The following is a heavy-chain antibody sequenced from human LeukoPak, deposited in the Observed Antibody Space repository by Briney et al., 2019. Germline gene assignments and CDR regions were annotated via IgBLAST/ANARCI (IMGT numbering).Heavy chain of an antibody. Sequence: GSLRLSCAASGFTVISNYMSWVRQAPGKGLDWVSVIYSGGNTYYADSVKGRFTIYRDNSKNTLYLQMNSLRAEDTAVYYCARDRVGATTNFDYWGQGNLVTVSS. V-gene: IGHV3-53*01. J-gene: IGHJ4*02. CDR1: GFTVISNY. CDR3: ARDRVGATTNFDY. D-gene: IGHD1-26*01. CDR2: IYSGGNT.